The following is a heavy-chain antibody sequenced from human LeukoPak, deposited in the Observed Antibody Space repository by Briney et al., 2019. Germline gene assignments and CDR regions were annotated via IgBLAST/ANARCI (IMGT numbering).Heavy chain of an antibody. CDR1: GGTFTNYG. CDR3: ARPVVGASPAFDI. V-gene: IGHV1-69*06. D-gene: IGHD1-26*01. Sequence: ASVKVSCKASGGTFTNYGINWVRQAPGQGLEWMGGIIPFFGKASYAQKFQGRVTIIADKSTSTAYMELSSLRSEDTAVYYCARPVVGASPAFDIWGQGTMVTVSS. CDR2: IIPFFGKA. J-gene: IGHJ3*02.